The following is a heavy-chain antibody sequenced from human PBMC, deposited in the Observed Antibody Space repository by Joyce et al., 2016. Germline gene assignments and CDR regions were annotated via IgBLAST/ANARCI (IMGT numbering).Heavy chain of an antibody. Sequence: EVQLVESGGALVQPGGSLRLSCAASGYTFSSYGMNWVRQAPGKGLEWVSFISSSSRNISYAYSVKGRFTVSRDNAKNSLYLQMNSLRDEDTAVYYCAKDFGSGYYSLDYWGQGTLVTVSS. CDR1: GYTFSSYG. D-gene: IGHD3-22*01. J-gene: IGHJ4*02. CDR3: AKDFGSGYYSLDY. CDR2: ISSSSRNI. V-gene: IGHV3-48*02.